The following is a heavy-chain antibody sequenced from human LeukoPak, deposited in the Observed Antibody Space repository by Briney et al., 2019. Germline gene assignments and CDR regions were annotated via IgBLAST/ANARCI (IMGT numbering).Heavy chain of an antibody. J-gene: IGHJ3*02. D-gene: IGHD6-19*01. Sequence: ASVKVSCEASGYTFTSYGISWVRQAPGQGLEWMGWISSYNGNTNYAQKLQGRVTMTTDTSTSTAYMELRSLRSDDTAVYYCARRGSGWHLDAFDIWGQGTMVTVSS. V-gene: IGHV1-18*01. CDR3: ARRGSGWHLDAFDI. CDR2: ISSYNGNT. CDR1: GYTFTSYG.